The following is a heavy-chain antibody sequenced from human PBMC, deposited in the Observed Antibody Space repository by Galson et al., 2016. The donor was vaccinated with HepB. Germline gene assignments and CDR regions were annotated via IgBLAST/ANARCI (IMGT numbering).Heavy chain of an antibody. Sequence: SLRLSCAASGFNFSTHAMSWVRQAPGKGLEWVSGVGGSGINTYYVDSVKGRFTISRDNSKNILYLQMNSLRAEDTAVYYCAKAGYTSPRLGFLESWGQGTLVTVSA. CDR2: VGGSGINT. J-gene: IGHJ4*02. V-gene: IGHV3-23*05. CDR3: AKAGYTSPRLGFLES. D-gene: IGHD5-18*01. CDR1: GFNFSTHA.